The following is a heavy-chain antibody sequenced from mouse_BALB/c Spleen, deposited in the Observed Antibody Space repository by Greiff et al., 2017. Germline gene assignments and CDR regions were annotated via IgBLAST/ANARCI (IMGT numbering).Heavy chain of an antibody. V-gene: IGHV5-12-2*01. D-gene: IGHD1-1*02. J-gene: IGHJ3*01. CDR2: ISNGGGST. CDR3: ARLWSFAY. Sequence: EVKLVESGGGLVQPGGSLKLSCAASGFTFSSYTMSWVRQTPEKRLEWVAYISNGGGSTYYPDTVKGRFTISRDNAKNTLYLQMSSLKSEDTAMYYCARLWSFAYWGQGTLVTVSA. CDR1: GFTFSSYT.